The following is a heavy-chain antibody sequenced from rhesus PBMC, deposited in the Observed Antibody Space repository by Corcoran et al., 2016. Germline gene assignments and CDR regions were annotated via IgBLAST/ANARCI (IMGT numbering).Heavy chain of an antibody. J-gene: IGHJ4*01. D-gene: IGHD6-25*01. CDR2: ISGSSGST. CDR1: GYSISSGYY. V-gene: IGHV4-99*01. CDR3: ASPFTAAGGY. Sequence: QVQLQESGPGLVKPSETLSLTCAVSGYSISSGYYWGWIRQPPGKGLEYIGYISGSSGSTYYNPSLKSRVTISKDTSKNQFSLKRSSVTAADTAVYYCASPFTAAGGYWGQGVLVTVSS.